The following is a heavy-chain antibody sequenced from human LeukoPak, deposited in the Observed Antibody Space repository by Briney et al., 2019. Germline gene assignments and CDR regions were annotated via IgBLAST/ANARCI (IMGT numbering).Heavy chain of an antibody. V-gene: IGHV3-43*01. CDR2: ISWDGGST. CDR3: ATGSGSYPNDY. D-gene: IGHD3-10*01. CDR1: GFTFDDYT. Sequence: GGSLRLSCAASGFTFDDYTMHWVRQAPGKGLEWVSLISWDGGSTYYADSMKGRFTISRDNSKNSLYLQMNSLRTEDTALYYCATGSGSYPNDYWGQGTLVTVSS. J-gene: IGHJ4*02.